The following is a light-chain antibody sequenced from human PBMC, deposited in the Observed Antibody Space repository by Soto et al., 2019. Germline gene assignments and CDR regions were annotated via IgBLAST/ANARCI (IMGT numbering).Light chain of an antibody. J-gene: IGKJ1*01. V-gene: IGKV3-20*01. CDR2: GAS. CDR1: QSVSSSY. CDR3: QQYGSSPVT. Sequence: EIVLTQSPGTLSLSPGERATLSCRASQSVSSSYLAWYQQKPGQAPGLLIYGASSRATGIPDRFSGSGSGTHFTLIISRLEPEDFAVYYCQQYGSSPVTFGQGTKVEVK.